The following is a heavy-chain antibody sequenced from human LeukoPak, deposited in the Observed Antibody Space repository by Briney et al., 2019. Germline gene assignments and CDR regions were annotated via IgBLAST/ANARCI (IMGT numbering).Heavy chain of an antibody. J-gene: IGHJ4*02. Sequence: GGSLRLSCAASGFTFSSYAMSWVRQAPGKGLEWVSAISASGGSTYHADSVMGRFTISRDNSKNTLYLQMNSLRAEDTAVYYCAKNMVTFTFEYWGQGTLVTVSS. CDR3: AKNMVTFTFEY. CDR2: ISASGGST. D-gene: IGHD5-18*01. V-gene: IGHV3-23*01. CDR1: GFTFSSYA.